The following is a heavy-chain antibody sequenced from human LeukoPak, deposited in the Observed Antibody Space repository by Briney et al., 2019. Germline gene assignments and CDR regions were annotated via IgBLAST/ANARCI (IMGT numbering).Heavy chain of an antibody. CDR1: GGTFSSYA. CDR3: ARRTTDSSGWYIDY. J-gene: IGHJ4*02. Sequence: ASVKDSCKASGGTFSSYAISWVRQAPGQGLEWMGGIIPIFGTANYAQKFQGRVTITADESTSTAYMELSSLRSEDTAVYYCARRTTDSSGWYIDYWGQGTLVTVSS. CDR2: IIPIFGTA. D-gene: IGHD6-19*01. V-gene: IGHV1-69*01.